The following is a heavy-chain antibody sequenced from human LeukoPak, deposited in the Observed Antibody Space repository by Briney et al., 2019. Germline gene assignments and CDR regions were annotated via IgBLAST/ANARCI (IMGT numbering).Heavy chain of an antibody. V-gene: IGHV3-21*01. CDR1: GFTFSSYS. CDR2: ISSSSSYI. D-gene: IGHD3-10*01. CDR3: ARGFELLYYYYYYYMDV. J-gene: IGHJ6*03. Sequence: GESLRLSCAASGFTFSSYSMNWVRQAPGKGLEWVSSISSSSSYIYYADSVKGRFTISRDNAKNSLYLQMNSLRAKDTAVYYCARGFELLYYYYYYYMDVWGKGTTVTVSS.